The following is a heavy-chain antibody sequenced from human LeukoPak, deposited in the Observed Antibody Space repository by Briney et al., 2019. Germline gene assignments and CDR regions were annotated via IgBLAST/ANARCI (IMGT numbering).Heavy chain of an antibody. V-gene: IGHV3-73*01. CDR3: TRQARSLEFDS. Sequence: PGGSLKLSCEASGFTVSESAMHWVRQASGKGLEWVGHIRGKVNNYATAYAASVTGRFTFSRDDSKNTAYLQMNSLKTEDTAVYYCTRQARSLEFDSWGQGTLVTVSS. D-gene: IGHD3-3*01. CDR1: GFTVSESA. CDR2: IRGKVNNYAT. J-gene: IGHJ4*02.